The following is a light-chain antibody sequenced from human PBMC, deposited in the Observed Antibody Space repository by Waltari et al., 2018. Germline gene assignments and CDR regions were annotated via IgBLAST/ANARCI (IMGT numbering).Light chain of an antibody. Sequence: AIQLTQSPSSLSASVGDRVTITCRASQGISSALAWYRQKPGKAPKLLIYDASNLESGVPSRFSGSGSGTDFTLTISSLQPEDFATYHCQQFNSYPLTFGGGTKVDIK. CDR3: QQFNSYPLT. CDR1: QGISSA. CDR2: DAS. V-gene: IGKV1-13*02. J-gene: IGKJ4*01.